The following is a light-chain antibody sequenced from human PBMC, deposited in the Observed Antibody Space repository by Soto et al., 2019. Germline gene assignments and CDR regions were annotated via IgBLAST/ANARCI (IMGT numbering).Light chain of an antibody. CDR2: GAS. V-gene: IGKV3-20*01. CDR1: QSVSSSY. J-gene: IGKJ2*01. CDR3: QQSGRSPLTYT. Sequence: EIVLTQSPGTLSLSPGERATLSCRASQSVSSSYLAWYQQKPGQAPRLLIYGASSRATGIPDRFSGSGSGTAFTLTISRREPDDFAVYYCQQSGRSPLTYTFGPGTKLEIK.